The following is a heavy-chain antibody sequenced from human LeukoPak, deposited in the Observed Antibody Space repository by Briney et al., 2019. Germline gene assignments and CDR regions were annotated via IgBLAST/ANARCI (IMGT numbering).Heavy chain of an antibody. CDR3: ARLSDTEGSSTSYRASDI. V-gene: IGHV3-7*01. CDR1: GFTFTTHW. D-gene: IGHD2-2*01. J-gene: IGHJ3*02. Sequence: GGSPRLSCVVSGFTFTTHWMSWVRQAPGKGLEWVANIKQDGNDKHYLESVKGRFTISRDNAKNSLYLQMNSLRADDTAVYYCARLSDTEGSSTSYRASDIWGQGTLVAVSS. CDR2: IKQDGNDK.